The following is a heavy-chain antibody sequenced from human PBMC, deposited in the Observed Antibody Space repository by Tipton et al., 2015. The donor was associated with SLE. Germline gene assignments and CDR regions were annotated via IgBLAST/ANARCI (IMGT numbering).Heavy chain of an antibody. V-gene: IGHV5-10-1*01. CDR1: GYSFTAYW. CDR2: IDPSDSYT. Sequence: QSGAEVKKPGESLKISCKGSGYSFTAYWISWVRQMPGKGLEWMGRIDPSDSYTNYSPSFQGHVTISADKSISTAYLQWSSLKASDTAMYYCARVPSALDSFGIWGQGTMVTVSS. D-gene: IGHD2-2*01. J-gene: IGHJ3*02. CDR3: ARVPSALDSFGI.